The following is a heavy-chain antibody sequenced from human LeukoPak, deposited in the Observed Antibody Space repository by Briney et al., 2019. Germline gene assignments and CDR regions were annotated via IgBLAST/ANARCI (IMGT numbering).Heavy chain of an antibody. CDR1: GGSISSGSYY. CDR3: ARSGLRYFWGRVDAFDI. CDR2: IYTSGST. J-gene: IGHJ3*02. V-gene: IGHV4-61*02. D-gene: IGHD3-9*01. Sequence: SETLSLTCTVSGGSISSGSYYWSWIRHPAGKGLEWIGRIYTSGSTNYNPSLKSRVTISVDTSKNQFSLKLSSVTAADTAVYYCARSGLRYFWGRVDAFDIWGQGTMVTVSS.